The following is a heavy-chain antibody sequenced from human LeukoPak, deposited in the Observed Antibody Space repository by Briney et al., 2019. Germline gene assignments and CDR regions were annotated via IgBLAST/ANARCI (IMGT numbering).Heavy chain of an antibody. CDR2: ISSSSSYI. Sequence: PGGSLRLSCAASRFTFSSYSMNWVRQAPGKGLEWVSSISSSSSYIYYADSVKGRFTISRDNAKNSLYLQMNSLRAEDTALYYCARVSDISVAAYFDYWGQGTLVTVSS. J-gene: IGHJ4*02. D-gene: IGHD6-19*01. V-gene: IGHV3-21*04. CDR1: RFTFSSYS. CDR3: ARVSDISVAAYFDY.